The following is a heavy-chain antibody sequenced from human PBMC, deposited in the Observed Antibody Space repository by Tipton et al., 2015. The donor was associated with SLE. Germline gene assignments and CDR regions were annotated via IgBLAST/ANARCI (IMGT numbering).Heavy chain of an antibody. Sequence: QSGAEVKKPGASVKVSCKASGYTFTSYYMHWVRQAPGQGLEWMGIINPSGGSTSYAQKFQGRVTMTRDTSTSTVYMELSSLRSEDTAVYYCARSVYYDYIWGNHGDYWGQGTLVTVSS. CDR2: INPSGGST. D-gene: IGHD3-16*01. J-gene: IGHJ4*02. V-gene: IGHV1-46*01. CDR1: GYTFTSYY. CDR3: ARSVYYDYIWGNHGDY.